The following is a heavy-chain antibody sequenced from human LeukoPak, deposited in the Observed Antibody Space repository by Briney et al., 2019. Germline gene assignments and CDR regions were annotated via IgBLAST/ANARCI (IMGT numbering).Heavy chain of an antibody. CDR2: IYSGGST. Sequence: GGSLRLSCAASGFTVSSNYMSWVRQAPGKGLEWVSVIYSGGSTYYADSVKGRFTISRDNSKNTLYLQMNSLRAEDTAVYYCARDYGRNYYYGMDVWGQGTTVTVSS. CDR3: ARDYGRNYYYGMDV. V-gene: IGHV3-66*01. D-gene: IGHD1-26*01. J-gene: IGHJ6*02. CDR1: GFTVSSNY.